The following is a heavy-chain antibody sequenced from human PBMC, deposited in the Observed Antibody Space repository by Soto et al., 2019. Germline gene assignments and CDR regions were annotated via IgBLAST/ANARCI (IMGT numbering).Heavy chain of an antibody. CDR1: GYTFTNYA. Sequence: HVQLVQSGAEVEKPGVSVKVSCKASGYTFTNYAGHWVRQAPGQRLEWMGWINAGNGNTRFSQNLQGRVTITRDTSARTVYMELSSLRSEDTAVYYCARGHLAVVPVASWFYYMDVWGKGTTVTVSS. CDR2: INAGNGNT. CDR3: ARGHLAVVPVASWFYYMDV. D-gene: IGHD2-2*01. V-gene: IGHV1-3*01. J-gene: IGHJ6*03.